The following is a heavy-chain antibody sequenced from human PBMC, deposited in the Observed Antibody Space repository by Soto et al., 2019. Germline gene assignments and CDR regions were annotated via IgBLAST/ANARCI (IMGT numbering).Heavy chain of an antibody. CDR1: GGSFSGYY. Sequence: PSETLSLTCAVYGGSFSGYYWNWIRQPPGKGLEWIGRINHSGGTNYNPALKSRVTMSVDTYTNQFSLKLNAVTAADTAVYYCTRHEGGAAADRPLDYWGQGTLVTVSS. V-gene: IGHV4-34*01. CDR2: INHSGGT. CDR3: TRHEGGAAADRPLDY. J-gene: IGHJ4*02. D-gene: IGHD6-13*01.